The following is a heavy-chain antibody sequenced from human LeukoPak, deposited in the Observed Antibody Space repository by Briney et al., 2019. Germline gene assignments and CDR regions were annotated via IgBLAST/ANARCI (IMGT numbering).Heavy chain of an antibody. CDR1: GFTFNTYA. CDR3: GNSFGWIQLWLNFDY. CDR2: ISGSGGST. Sequence: PGGSLRLSCAASGFTFNTYAMIWVRQAPGKGLEWVSAISGSGGSTYYADSVKGRFTISRDNSKNTLYLQMNSLRAEDTAVYYCGNSFGWIQLWLNFDYWGQGTLVTVSS. J-gene: IGHJ4*02. D-gene: IGHD5-18*01. V-gene: IGHV3-23*01.